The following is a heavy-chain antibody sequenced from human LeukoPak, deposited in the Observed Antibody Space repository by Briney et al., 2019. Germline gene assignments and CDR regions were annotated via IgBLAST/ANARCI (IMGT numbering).Heavy chain of an antibody. Sequence: PSETLSLTCTVSGGSISSIGYYWGWIRQPPGKGLEWIGSFYYSGSTYYNPSLKSRVTISVDTSKNQFSLKLSSVTAADTAVYYCARVEEGSSSPVFDYWGQGTLVTVSS. CDR1: GGSISSIGYY. CDR3: ARVEEGSSSPVFDY. V-gene: IGHV4-39*01. CDR2: FYYSGST. J-gene: IGHJ4*02. D-gene: IGHD6-6*01.